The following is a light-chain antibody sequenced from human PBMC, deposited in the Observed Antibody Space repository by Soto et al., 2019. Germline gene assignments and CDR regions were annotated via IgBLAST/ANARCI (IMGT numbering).Light chain of an antibody. V-gene: IGKV3-20*01. J-gene: IGKJ5*01. Sequence: EIVLTHSPGTLSLSPGRIATLSCRASQSISSSYLAWYQQRPGQAPRLLIYGASSRATGIPDRFSGSGSGTEFTLTISRLEPEDFAVYYCQRYGSLPTLGQGTRLEIK. CDR2: GAS. CDR3: QRYGSLPT. CDR1: QSISSSY.